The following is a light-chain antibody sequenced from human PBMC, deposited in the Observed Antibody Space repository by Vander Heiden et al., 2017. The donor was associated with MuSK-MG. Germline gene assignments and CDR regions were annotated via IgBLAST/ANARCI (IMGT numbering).Light chain of an antibody. CDR1: QSVSSN. CDR3: QQYNNWPTWT. Sequence: EIVMTQSPATLSVSPGERATLSCRASQSVSSNLAWYQQKPGQAPRLLIYGASTRGTGIPARFSGSGSGKEFTLTISSRQSEDFAVYYCQQYNNWPTWTFGQGTKVEIK. J-gene: IGKJ1*01. CDR2: GAS. V-gene: IGKV3-15*01.